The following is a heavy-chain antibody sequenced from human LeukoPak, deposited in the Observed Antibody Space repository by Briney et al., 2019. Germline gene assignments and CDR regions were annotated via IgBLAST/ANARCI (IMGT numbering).Heavy chain of an antibody. J-gene: IGHJ6*03. Sequence: SETLSLTCTVSGDSISSGDYYWSWIRQPVGKGLEWIGRISSSGSTNYNPSLKSRVTMSVDTSKNQFSLKVSSVTAADTAVYYCARVFDSGSQAYFYYMDVWGKGTTVTISS. V-gene: IGHV4-61*02. CDR3: ARVFDSGSQAYFYYMDV. CDR2: ISSSGST. D-gene: IGHD3-10*01. CDR1: GDSISSGDYY.